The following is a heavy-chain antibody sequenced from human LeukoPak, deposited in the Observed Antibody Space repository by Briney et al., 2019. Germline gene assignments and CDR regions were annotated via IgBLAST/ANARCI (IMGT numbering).Heavy chain of an antibody. V-gene: IGHV3-43*01. D-gene: IGHD3-10*02. CDR3: AKELDTMFFDY. Sequence: GGPLRLSCATSGFNFDRYTIHWVRQAPGKGLEWVSLAGWAGGTTFYSDSVRGRFTISRDSGRKSVYLQMNSLTTDDTAFYFCAKELDTMFFDYWGQGALVTVSS. CDR2: AGWAGGTT. J-gene: IGHJ4*02. CDR1: GFNFDRYT.